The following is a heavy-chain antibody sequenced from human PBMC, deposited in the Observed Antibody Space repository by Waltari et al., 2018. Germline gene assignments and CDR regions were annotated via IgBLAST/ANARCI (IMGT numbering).Heavy chain of an antibody. D-gene: IGHD3-22*01. J-gene: IGHJ3*02. V-gene: IGHV4-38-2*01. Sequence: QVQLQESGPGLAKSSETLSLTCDVSGYSMRSGYYWGWLRQPPRKGLEWNASIDQRGGAYYNPSLRSRVTISVDTSRNQCSLEMTSVTATDTATYYCVAAKEYYYDGSGDDAFETWGQGTLVIVSS. CDR2: IDQRGGA. CDR3: VAAKEYYYDGSGDDAFET. CDR1: GYSMRSGYY.